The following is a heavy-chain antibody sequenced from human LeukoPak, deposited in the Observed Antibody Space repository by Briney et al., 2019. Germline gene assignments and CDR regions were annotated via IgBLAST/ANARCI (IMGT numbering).Heavy chain of an antibody. CDR1: GFTFSSHA. V-gene: IGHV3-23*01. CDR2: ISDTGDTT. J-gene: IGHJ4*02. D-gene: IGHD1-26*01. Sequence: TGGSLRLPCVASGFTFSSHAMSWVRHAPGKGLEWVSSISDTGDTTYYADSVKGRFTISRDNSKSTLYLQMNTLRAEDTAIFYCTTKWGGALLPYFDDWGQGTLVTVSS. CDR3: TTKWGGALLPYFDD.